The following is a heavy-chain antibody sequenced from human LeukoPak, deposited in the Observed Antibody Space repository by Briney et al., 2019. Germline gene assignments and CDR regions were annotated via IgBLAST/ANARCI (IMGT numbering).Heavy chain of an antibody. CDR2: FDPEDGET. Sequence: GASVKVSCKVSGYTLTELSMHWVRQAPGKGLEWMGGFDPEDGETIYAQKFQGRVTMTEGTSTDTAYMELSSLRSEDTAVYYCATTSGYSYGWSFDYWGQGTLVTVSS. J-gene: IGHJ4*02. D-gene: IGHD5-18*01. V-gene: IGHV1-24*01. CDR3: ATTSGYSYGWSFDY. CDR1: GYTLTELS.